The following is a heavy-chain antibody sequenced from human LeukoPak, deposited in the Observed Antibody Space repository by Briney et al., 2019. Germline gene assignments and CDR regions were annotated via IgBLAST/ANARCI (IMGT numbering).Heavy chain of an antibody. CDR3: ARGVKYCSSTSCYRRDFDY. Sequence: KTSETLSLTCAVYGGSFSGYYWSWIRQPPGKGLEWTGEINHSGSTNYNPSLKSRATISVDTSKNQFSLKLSSVTAADTAVYYCARGVKYCSSTSCYRRDFDYWGQGTLVTVSS. D-gene: IGHD2-2*01. CDR2: INHSGST. V-gene: IGHV4-34*01. CDR1: GGSFSGYY. J-gene: IGHJ4*02.